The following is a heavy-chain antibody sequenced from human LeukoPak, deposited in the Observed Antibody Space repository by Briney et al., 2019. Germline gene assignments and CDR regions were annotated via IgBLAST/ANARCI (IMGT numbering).Heavy chain of an antibody. CDR2: ISGSGGST. V-gene: IGHV3-23*01. D-gene: IGHD3-3*01. CDR3: AKVAGSYYDFWSGSMDV. CDR1: GFTFSSYA. J-gene: IGHJ6*04. Sequence: GGSLRLSCAASGFTFSSYAMSWVRQAPGKGLEWVSAISGSGGSTYYADSVKGRFTISRDNSKNTLYLQMNSLRAEDTAVYYCAKVAGSYYDFWSGSMDVWGKGTTVTVSS.